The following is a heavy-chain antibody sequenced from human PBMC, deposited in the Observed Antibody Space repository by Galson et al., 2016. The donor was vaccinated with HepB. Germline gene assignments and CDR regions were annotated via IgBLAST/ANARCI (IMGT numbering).Heavy chain of an antibody. CDR3: ARDLVYGDYEDDYYYGMDV. J-gene: IGHJ6*02. CDR2: ISSSSSTI. V-gene: IGHV3-48*04. CDR1: GFTFSGYC. Sequence: SLRLSCAASGFTFSGYCMNWVRQAPGKGLEWVSYISSSSSTIYYADSVRGRFTISRDNAKNSLYLQMNSLRVEDTAVYYCARDLVYGDYEDDYYYGMDVWGQGTTVTVSS. D-gene: IGHD4-17*01.